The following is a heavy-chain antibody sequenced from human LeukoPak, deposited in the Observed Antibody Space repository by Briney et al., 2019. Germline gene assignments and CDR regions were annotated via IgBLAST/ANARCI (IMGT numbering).Heavy chain of an antibody. CDR1: GGSFSGYY. CDR3: ARGGGVYSSSWYYFDY. CDR2: INHSGST. Sequence: SEALSLTCAVYGGSFSGYYWSWIRQPPGKGLEWIGEINHSGSTNYNPSLKSRVTISVDTSKNQFSLKLSSVTSADPAVYYCARGGGVYSSSWYYFDYWGQGTLVTVSP. J-gene: IGHJ4*02. V-gene: IGHV4-34*01. D-gene: IGHD6-13*01.